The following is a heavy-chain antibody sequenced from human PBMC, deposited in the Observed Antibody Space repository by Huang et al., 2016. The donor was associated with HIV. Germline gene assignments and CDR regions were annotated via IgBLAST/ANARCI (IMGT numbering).Heavy chain of an antibody. CDR3: AGRGVTGTGDPPGLFDY. V-gene: IGHV4-39*01. Sequence: QVQLQESGPGLVKPSETLSLTCTVSGGSITSSGYFWGWIRQPPGKGLEWLGSNYYSGGAYDNPSLKSRVTTSVNMSKNQFSLKLTSVTAADTAVYYCAGRGVTGTGDPPGLFDYWGQGTLVTVSS. CDR2: NYYSGGA. D-gene: IGHD7-27*01. J-gene: IGHJ4*02. CDR1: GGSITSSGYF.